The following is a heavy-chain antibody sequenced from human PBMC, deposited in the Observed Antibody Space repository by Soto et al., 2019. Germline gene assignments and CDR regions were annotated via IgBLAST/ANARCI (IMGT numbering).Heavy chain of an antibody. V-gene: IGHV4-39*01. CDR3: AGQRFLEWFHNWFDP. Sequence: SETLSLTCTGYGGSLSTNDYYLGWIRQPPGRSLEWLGSVHYSGSTYDNPSLKSRVTISVDASKNQFSLRLTSVTAADTDVYYCAGQRFLEWFHNWFDPWGQGTLVTVSS. J-gene: IGHJ5*02. D-gene: IGHD3-3*01. CDR1: GGSLSTNDYY. CDR2: VHYSGST.